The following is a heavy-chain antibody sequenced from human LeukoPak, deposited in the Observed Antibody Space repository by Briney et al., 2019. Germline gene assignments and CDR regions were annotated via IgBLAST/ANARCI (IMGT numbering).Heavy chain of an antibody. D-gene: IGHD1-26*01. CDR1: GFTFSSYS. V-gene: IGHV3-21*01. CDR3: ARARVGAGGFDY. J-gene: IGHJ4*02. CDR2: ISSSSSYI. Sequence: GGSLGLSCAASGFTFSSYSMNWIRQAPGKGLEWVSSISSSSSYIYYADSVKGRFTISRDNAKNSLYLQMNSLRAEDTAVYYCARARVGAGGFDYWGQGTLVTVSS.